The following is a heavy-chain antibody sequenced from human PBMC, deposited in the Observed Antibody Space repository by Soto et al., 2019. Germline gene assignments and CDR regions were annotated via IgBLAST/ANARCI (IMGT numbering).Heavy chain of an antibody. J-gene: IGHJ5*02. V-gene: IGHV3-23*01. CDR3: PKEKSSNSCCNWFDP. CDR1: GFSFSSYA. D-gene: IGHD2-2*01. Sequence: EGSLRLSCAASGFSFSSYAMSWVRQAPGKGLEWVSAISGSGGSTYYADSVKGRFTISRDNSKNTLYLQMNSLRAEDTAVYYCPKEKSSNSCCNWFDPWGQGTLVTVPS. CDR2: ISGSGGST.